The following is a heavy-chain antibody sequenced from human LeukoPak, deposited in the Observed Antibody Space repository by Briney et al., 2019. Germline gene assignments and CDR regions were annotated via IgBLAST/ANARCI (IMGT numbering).Heavy chain of an antibody. D-gene: IGHD6-6*01. J-gene: IGHJ4*02. Sequence: GASVKVSCKASGGTFSSYAISWVRQAPGQGLEWMGGIIPIFGTANYAQKFQGRVTITADESTSTAYMELSSLRSEDTAVYYCASGGSSLYYFDYWGQGTLVTVSS. CDR1: GGTFSSYA. CDR3: ASGGSSLYYFDY. CDR2: IIPIFGTA. V-gene: IGHV1-69*13.